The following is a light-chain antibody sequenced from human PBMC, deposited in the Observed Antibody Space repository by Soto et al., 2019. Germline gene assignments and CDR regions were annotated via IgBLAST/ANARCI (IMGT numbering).Light chain of an antibody. CDR1: QNISRY. CDR2: AAS. J-gene: IGKJ2*01. Sequence: DIQMTQPPSSLSASVGDRVTITCRASQNISRYLNWYQQKPGKAPKLLIYAASSLQSGTPSRFSASRFGTAFSLTTSSLQPEEFATYYGQESYSTSYTCGQGTKLEIK. V-gene: IGKV1-39*01. CDR3: QESYSTSYT.